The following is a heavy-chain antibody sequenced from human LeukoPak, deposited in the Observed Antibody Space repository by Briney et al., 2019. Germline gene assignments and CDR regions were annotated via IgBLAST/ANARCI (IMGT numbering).Heavy chain of an antibody. D-gene: IGHD2-15*01. J-gene: IGHJ3*02. CDR3: ARPMVAATPAFDI. CDR1: GGPFSGYY. CDR2: INHSGST. V-gene: IGHV4-34*01. Sequence: SETLSLTCAVYGGPFSGYYWSWIRQPPGKGLEWIGEINHSGSTNYNPSLKSRVTISVDTSKNQFSLKLSSVTAADTAVYYCARPMVAATPAFDIWGQGTMVTVSS.